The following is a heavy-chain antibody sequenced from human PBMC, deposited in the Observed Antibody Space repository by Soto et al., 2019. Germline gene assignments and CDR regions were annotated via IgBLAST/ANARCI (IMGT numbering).Heavy chain of an antibody. CDR2: MNPTNGSA. D-gene: IGHD2-2*02. J-gene: IGHJ4*02. CDR1: GFTFITYD. Sequence: ASVKGSCKASGFTFITYDFSWVRQAAGEGLEWMGWMNPTNGSAGFAQKFRGRINMTRNTSISIAYFELSSLRSDDSAVYFCARKKYRSHPDHLALRGQRTEVIASS. CDR3: ARKKYRSHPDHLAL. V-gene: IGHV1-8*01.